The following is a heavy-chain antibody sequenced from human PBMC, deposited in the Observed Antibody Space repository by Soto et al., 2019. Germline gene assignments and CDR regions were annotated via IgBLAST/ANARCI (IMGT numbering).Heavy chain of an antibody. J-gene: IGHJ3*02. CDR1: GFTFSSYA. CDR3: AREGIELLAAAEAGPDGFDI. D-gene: IGHD2-2*01. Sequence: GGSLRLSCAASGFTFSSYAIHWVRQAPGKGLEWVALISYDGGNKYYADSVKGRFTISRDNSKNTLYLEMNSLRAEDTALYYCAREGIELLAAAEAGPDGFDIWGQGTMVTVSS. V-gene: IGHV3-30-3*01. CDR2: ISYDGGNK.